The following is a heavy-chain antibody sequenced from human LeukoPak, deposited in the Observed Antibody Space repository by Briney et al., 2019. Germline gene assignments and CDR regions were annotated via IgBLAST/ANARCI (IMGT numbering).Heavy chain of an antibody. Sequence: GESLKISCQGSGYSFTSYWIGWVRQMPGKGLEWMGIIYPGGSDTRYSPSFQGQVTISADKSISTAYLQWSSLKASDTAMYYCPRLLLLQWLLPPDYWGQGTLVTVSS. V-gene: IGHV5-51*01. CDR3: PRLLLLQWLLPPDY. CDR2: IYPGGSDT. D-gene: IGHD3-22*01. CDR1: GYSFTSYW. J-gene: IGHJ4*02.